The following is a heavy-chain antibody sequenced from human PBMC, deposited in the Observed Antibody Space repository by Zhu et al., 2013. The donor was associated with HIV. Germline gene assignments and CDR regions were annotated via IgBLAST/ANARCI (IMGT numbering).Heavy chain of an antibody. CDR3: ARVAGYCSSTSCYPRDLYTDY. D-gene: IGHD2-2*01. Sequence: QVQLVQSGAEVKKPGSSVKVSCKASGGTFSSYTISWVRQAPGQGLEWMGRIIPILGIANYAQKFQGRVTITADKSTSTAYMELSSLRSEDTAVYYCARVAGYCSSTSCYPRDLYTDYWGQGTLVTVSS. V-gene: IGHV1-69*02. CDR2: IIPILGIA. J-gene: IGHJ4*02. CDR1: GGTFSSYT.